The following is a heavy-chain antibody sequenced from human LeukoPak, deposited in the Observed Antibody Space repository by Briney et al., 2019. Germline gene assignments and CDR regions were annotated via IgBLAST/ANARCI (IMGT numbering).Heavy chain of an antibody. Sequence: ASVKLSCKASGYTFTNYGLTWVRQAPGQGLEWMGWISVYNDKSNYAQKFQGRVTMTADTTTRTAYLELRSLRSDDTAVYYCARTVAGGGYWYFDLWGRGTLVTVSS. V-gene: IGHV1-18*01. CDR1: GYTFTNYG. CDR2: ISVYNDKS. D-gene: IGHD6-19*01. J-gene: IGHJ2*01. CDR3: ARTVAGGGYWYFDL.